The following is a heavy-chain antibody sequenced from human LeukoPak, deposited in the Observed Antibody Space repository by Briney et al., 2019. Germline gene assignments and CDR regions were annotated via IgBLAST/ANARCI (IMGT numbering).Heavy chain of an antibody. CDR2: INWNGGST. V-gene: IGHV3-20*04. CDR3: AREGAYSYGWGPMDV. Sequence: GGSLRLSCAASGFTFDDYGMSWVRQAPGKGLEWVSGINWNGGSTGYADSVKGRFTISRDDAKNSLYLQMNSLRAEDTALYYCAREGAYSYGWGPMDVWGKGTTVTVSS. D-gene: IGHD5-18*01. CDR1: GFTFDDYG. J-gene: IGHJ6*03.